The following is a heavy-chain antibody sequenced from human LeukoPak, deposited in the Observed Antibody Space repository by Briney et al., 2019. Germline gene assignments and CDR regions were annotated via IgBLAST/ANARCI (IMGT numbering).Heavy chain of an antibody. J-gene: IGHJ5*02. CDR2: INHSGST. Sequence: SETLSLTCAVYGGSFRGYYWSWIRQPPGKGLEWIGEINHSGSTNYTPSLKSRVTISVDTSKNQFSLKLSSVTAADTAVYYCARGPEYDILTGYPATNWFDPWGQGTLVTVSS. CDR1: GGSFRGYY. V-gene: IGHV4-34*01. D-gene: IGHD3-9*01. CDR3: ARGPEYDILTGYPATNWFDP.